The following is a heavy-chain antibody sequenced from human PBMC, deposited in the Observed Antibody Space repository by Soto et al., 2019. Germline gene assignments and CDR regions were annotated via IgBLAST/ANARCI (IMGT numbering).Heavy chain of an antibody. V-gene: IGHV4-34*01. CDR2: INYSGST. Sequence: QGHLQQWGAGLLKPSETLSLTCAVYGGSFSDYYWSWVRQPPGKGLEWIAEINYSGSTRYNPSLMSQVTLSSDTSKSQVSLTLTSLPAADTAVYYCVIYADSGWYFNPWGRGTLVTVSS. D-gene: IGHD4-17*01. CDR3: VIYADSGWYFNP. CDR1: GGSFSDYY. J-gene: IGHJ2*01.